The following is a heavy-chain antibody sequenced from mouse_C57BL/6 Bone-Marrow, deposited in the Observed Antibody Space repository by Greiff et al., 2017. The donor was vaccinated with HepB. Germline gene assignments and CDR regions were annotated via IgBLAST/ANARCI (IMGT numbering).Heavy chain of an antibody. D-gene: IGHD2-3*01. CDR3: ARGWLPYAMDY. Sequence: VQLQQSGTELVKPGASVKLSCKASGYTFTSYWIHWVKQRPGQGLEWIGNIYPRNGGTDYSEKFKSKATLTVDKSSSTAYMQLSSLSSEESAAYYCARGWLPYAMDYWGQGTSVTVSA. V-gene: IGHV1-53*01. CDR1: GYTFTSYW. J-gene: IGHJ4*01. CDR2: IYPRNGGT.